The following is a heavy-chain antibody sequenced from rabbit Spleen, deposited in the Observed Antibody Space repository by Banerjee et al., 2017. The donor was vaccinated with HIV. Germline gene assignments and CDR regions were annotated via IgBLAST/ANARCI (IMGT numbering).Heavy chain of an antibody. D-gene: IGHD5-1*01. CDR2: IAAGSSGST. Sequence: QEQLEESGGDLVKPEGSLTLTCTASGFSFSSSYWICWVRQAPGKGLEWIACIAAGSSGSTYYASWAKGRFTISKTSSTTVTLQMTSLTAADTATYFCARALSTNVYGSWNYPFNLWGPGTLVTVS. CDR1: GFSFSSSYW. J-gene: IGHJ4*01. V-gene: IGHV1S45*01. CDR3: ARALSTNVYGSWNYPFNL.